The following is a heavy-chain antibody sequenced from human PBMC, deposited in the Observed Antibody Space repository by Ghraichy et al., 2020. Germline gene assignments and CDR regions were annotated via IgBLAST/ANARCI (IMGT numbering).Heavy chain of an antibody. CDR3: ARGIGELLFAGIDC. J-gene: IGHJ4*02. CDR1: GGSINSGGYS. D-gene: IGHD3-16*02. CDR2: IHHSGST. V-gene: IGHV4-30-2*01. Sequence: SETLSLTCALSGGSINSGGYSWSWIRQPPGRGLEWIGYIHHSGSTYYDPSLKSRVNISVDRSKNQFSLKLSSVTAADTAVYYCARGIGELLFAGIDCWGPGTLVTVSS.